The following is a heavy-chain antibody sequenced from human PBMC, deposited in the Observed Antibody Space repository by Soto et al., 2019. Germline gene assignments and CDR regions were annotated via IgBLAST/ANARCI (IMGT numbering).Heavy chain of an antibody. D-gene: IGHD3-10*01. V-gene: IGHV4-30-2*01. J-gene: IGHJ6*02. CDR3: ARDGGFGQGSYYYGMDV. CDR2: IYHSGST. Sequence: SETLSLTCAVSGGSISSGGYSWSWIRQPPGKGLEWIGYIYHSGSTYYNPSLKSRVTISVDRSKNQFSLKLSSVTAADTAVYYCARDGGFGQGSYYYGMDVWGQGTTVTVSS. CDR1: GGSISSGGYS.